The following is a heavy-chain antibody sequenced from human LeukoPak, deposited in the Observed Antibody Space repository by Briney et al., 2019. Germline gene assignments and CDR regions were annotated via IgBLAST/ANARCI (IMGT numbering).Heavy chain of an antibody. CDR3: ARHFSGYSGYAKVAVAGHFDY. J-gene: IGHJ4*02. Sequence: SETLSLTCTVSGFSISSSSYYWGWLRQPPGKGLEWIGSIYYSGSTYYNPSLNSRVTISVDTSKNHFSLKLSSVTAADMAVYYCARHFSGYSGYAKVAVAGHFDYWGQGTLVTVS. D-gene: IGHD5-12*01. CDR1: GFSISSSSYY. V-gene: IGHV4-39*01. CDR2: IYYSGST.